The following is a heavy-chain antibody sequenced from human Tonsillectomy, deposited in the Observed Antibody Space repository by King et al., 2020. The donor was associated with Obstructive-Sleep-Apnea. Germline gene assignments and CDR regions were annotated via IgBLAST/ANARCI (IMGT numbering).Heavy chain of an antibody. CDR2: ISSTSTYI. CDR3: ARDGEVRVPAGSVDYYYYGMDV. V-gene: IGHV3-21*01. J-gene: IGHJ6*02. CDR1: GFTFSSYT. Sequence: QLVQSGGGLVKPGGSLRLSCAASGFTFSSYTMNWVRQAPGKGLEWVSSISSTSTYIYSADSLKGRFTISRDNAKNSLFLQMNSLRAEDTAVYYCARDGEVRVPAGSVDYYYYGMDVWGQGTTVTVSS. D-gene: IGHD6-13*01.